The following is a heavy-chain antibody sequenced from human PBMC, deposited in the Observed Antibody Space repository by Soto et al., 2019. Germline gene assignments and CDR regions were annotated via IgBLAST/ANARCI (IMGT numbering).Heavy chain of an antibody. D-gene: IGHD2-15*01. V-gene: IGHV3-23*01. CDR2: TSAGGST. Sequence: EVQLLESGGGLVQPGGSLRLSCGASGFTFSSYARSWVRQAPGKGLEWVSTTSAGGSTYYADSVKGRFTISRDNSKNTLYLQMNSLRAEDTAIYYCAKDVSQRYSSGFDYWGQGTLVTVSS. J-gene: IGHJ4*02. CDR3: AKDVSQRYSSGFDY. CDR1: GFTFSSYA.